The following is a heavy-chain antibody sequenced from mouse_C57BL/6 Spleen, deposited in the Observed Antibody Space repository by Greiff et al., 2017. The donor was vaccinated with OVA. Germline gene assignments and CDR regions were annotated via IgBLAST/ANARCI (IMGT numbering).Heavy chain of an antibody. J-gene: IGHJ3*01. CDR1: GYAFTNYL. Sequence: VQLQESGAELVRPGTSVKVSCKASGYAFTNYLIEWVKQRPGQGLEWIGVINPGSGGTNYNEKFKGKATLTADKSSSTAYMQLSSLTSEDSAVYFCARRPSFAYWGQGTLVTVSA. V-gene: IGHV1-54*01. CDR2: INPGSGGT. CDR3: ARRPSFAY.